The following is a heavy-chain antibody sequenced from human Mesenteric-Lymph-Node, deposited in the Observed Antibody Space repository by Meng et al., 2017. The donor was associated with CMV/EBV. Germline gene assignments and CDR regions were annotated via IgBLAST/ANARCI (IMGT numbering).Heavy chain of an antibody. D-gene: IGHD2-2*01. CDR1: GFTFSNYS. CDR2: MSSSSSYI. J-gene: IGHJ4*02. V-gene: IGHV3-21*01. CDR3: ARDRIAVPAAIPESNDY. Sequence: GASLKISCAASGFTFSNYSMNWVRQAPGKGLEWVSSMSSSSSYIYYADSVKGRFIISRDNAKNSLYLQMNSQRAEDTAVYYCARDRIAVPAAIPESNDYWGQGTLVTVSS.